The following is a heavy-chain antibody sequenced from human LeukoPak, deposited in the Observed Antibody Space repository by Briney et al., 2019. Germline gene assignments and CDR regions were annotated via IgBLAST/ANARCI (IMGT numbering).Heavy chain of an antibody. CDR3: ARGYSGYNYGYYFDY. CDR2: IKQDESGK. Sequence: GGSLRLSCAASGFTFTSYWMSWVRQAPGKGLEWVANIKQDESGKYYVDSVKGRFTISRDNAKNSLYLQMNSLRAEDTAVYYCARGYSGYNYGYYFDYWGQGTLVTVSS. V-gene: IGHV3-7*01. J-gene: IGHJ4*02. CDR1: GFTFTSYW. D-gene: IGHD5-12*01.